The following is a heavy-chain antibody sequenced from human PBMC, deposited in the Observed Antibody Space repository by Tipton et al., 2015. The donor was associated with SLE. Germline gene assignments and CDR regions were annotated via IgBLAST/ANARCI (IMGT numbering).Heavy chain of an antibody. Sequence: TLSLTCAVSGYSVTSGYVWDWIRQPPGKGLEWIGSIFYSGSAYSDPSLKSRVTMSIDTSSNQFSLKLTSVTAGDTAVYYCAGHEWGLPDFWGQGTLVTVSS. CDR2: IFYSGSA. D-gene: IGHD1-26*01. CDR3: AGHEWGLPDF. J-gene: IGHJ4*02. V-gene: IGHV4-38-2*01. CDR1: GYSVTSGYV.